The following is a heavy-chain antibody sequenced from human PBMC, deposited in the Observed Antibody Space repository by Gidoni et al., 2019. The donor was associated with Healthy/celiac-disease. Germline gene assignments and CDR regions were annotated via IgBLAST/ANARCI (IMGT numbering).Heavy chain of an antibody. D-gene: IGHD3-3*01. CDR1: GFPFSSYG. Sequence: QVQLVESGGGVVQPGRSLRLSCAASGFPFSSYGMPWVRQAPGKGLEWVAVIGYDGSNKDYADSVKGRFTIARDNSKNTLYLQMNSLRAEDTAVYYCARVQFKPYYDFWSGYYGDAVDIWGQGTMVTVSS. J-gene: IGHJ3*02. V-gene: IGHV3-33*01. CDR3: ARVQFKPYYDFWSGYYGDAVDI. CDR2: IGYDGSNK.